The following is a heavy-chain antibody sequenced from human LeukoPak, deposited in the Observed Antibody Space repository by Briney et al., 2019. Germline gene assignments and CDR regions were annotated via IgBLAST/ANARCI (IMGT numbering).Heavy chain of an antibody. CDR1: GGSINTKTHY. D-gene: IGHD3-22*01. CDR3: AKHGEDSSGYYADFFDH. Sequence: SETLSLTCTVSGGSINTKTHYWACIRQAPGKGLEWIGSVFYNGNTYYNPSLKSRVTISVDASKNQFSLRLTSVTAADTAVYYCAKHGEDSSGYYADFFDHCGQGTLVTVSS. J-gene: IGHJ4*02. V-gene: IGHV4-39*01. CDR2: VFYNGNT.